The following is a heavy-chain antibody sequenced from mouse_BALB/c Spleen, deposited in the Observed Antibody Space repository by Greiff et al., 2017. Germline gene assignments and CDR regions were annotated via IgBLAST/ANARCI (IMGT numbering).Heavy chain of an antibody. CDR1: GYTFTSYV. CDR2: INPYNDGT. D-gene: IGHD1-1*01. Sequence: VQLQQSGPELVKPGASVKMSCKASGYTFTSYVMHWVQQKPGQGLEWIGYINPYNDGTKYNEKFKGKATLTSDKSSSTTYMELSSLTSEDSAVYYCARGGSSDGYAMDYWGQGTSVTVSS. CDR3: ARGGSSDGYAMDY. J-gene: IGHJ4*01. V-gene: IGHV1-14*01.